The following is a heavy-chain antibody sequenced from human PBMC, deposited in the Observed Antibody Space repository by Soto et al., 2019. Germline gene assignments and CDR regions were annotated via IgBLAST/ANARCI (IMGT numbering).Heavy chain of an antibody. J-gene: IGHJ6*02. CDR2: IYYSGST. CDR3: ARAGYSGYNSRSPVYYYGMDI. CDR1: GGSVRSGTYY. D-gene: IGHD5-12*01. Sequence: QVQLQESGPGLVKPSETLSLTCTVSGGSVRSGTYYWSWIRQPRGKGLEWIGYIYYSGSTNYNPSLVSRVSISLHTPNNQYSLKLNSVTASDTTVSYCARAGYSGYNSRSPVYYYGMDIWGQGTTVTVSS. V-gene: IGHV4-61*01.